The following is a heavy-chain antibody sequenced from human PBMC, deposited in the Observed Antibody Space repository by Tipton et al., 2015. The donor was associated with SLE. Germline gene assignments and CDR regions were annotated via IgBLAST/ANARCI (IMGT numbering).Heavy chain of an antibody. CDR2: IHDGGST. D-gene: IGHD3-10*01. J-gene: IGHJ4*02. CDR1: GGSISSYY. V-gene: IGHV4-59*08. Sequence: TLSLTCTVSGGSISSYYWSWIRQPPGKGLEWIGFIHDGGSTNYNPSLMSRVAISLDTSKNQLSLRLSSVTAADTAVYYCARGPLPYGSGSYFDDWGQGTLVTVSS. CDR3: ARGPLPYGSGSYFDD.